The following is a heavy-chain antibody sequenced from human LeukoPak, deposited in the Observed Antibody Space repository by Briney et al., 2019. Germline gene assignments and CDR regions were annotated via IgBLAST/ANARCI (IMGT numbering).Heavy chain of an antibody. Sequence: PGTSLRLSCAASGFTFGSYTMHWVRQAPGKGLEWVAVISYDGNEKYYADSVKGRFTISRDNSKSTMYLQMNSLRAEDTAVYYCARKGGTMVNYRPFDYWGQGTLVTVSS. J-gene: IGHJ4*02. CDR2: ISYDGNEK. CDR3: ARKGGTMVNYRPFDY. CDR1: GFTFGSYT. V-gene: IGHV3-30*04. D-gene: IGHD3-10*01.